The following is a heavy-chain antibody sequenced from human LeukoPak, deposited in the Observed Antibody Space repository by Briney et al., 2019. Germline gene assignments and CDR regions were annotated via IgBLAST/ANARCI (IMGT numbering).Heavy chain of an antibody. CDR3: AASPDYYDSSGYSYYFAY. D-gene: IGHD3-22*01. CDR1: GFTFTSSA. Sequence: ASVKVSCNASGFTFTSSAVQWVRQARGQRLEWIGWIVVGSGNTNYAQKFQERVTITRDMSTSTAYMELSSLRSEDTAVYYCAASPDYYDSSGYSYYFAYWGQGTLVTVSS. V-gene: IGHV1-58*01. CDR2: IVVGSGNT. J-gene: IGHJ4*02.